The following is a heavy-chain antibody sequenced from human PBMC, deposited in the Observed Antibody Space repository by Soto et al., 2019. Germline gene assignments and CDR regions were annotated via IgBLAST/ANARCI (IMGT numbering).Heavy chain of an antibody. Sequence: PGGSLRLSCTASGFTFGDYAMSWFRQAPGKGLEWVGFIRSKAYGGTTEYAASVKGRFTISRDDSKSIAYLQMNSLKTEDTAVYYCTRVRVFPNRYYGMDVWGQGTTVTVSS. V-gene: IGHV3-49*03. CDR2: IRSKAYGGTT. CDR1: GFTFGDYA. CDR3: TRVRVFPNRYYGMDV. J-gene: IGHJ6*02.